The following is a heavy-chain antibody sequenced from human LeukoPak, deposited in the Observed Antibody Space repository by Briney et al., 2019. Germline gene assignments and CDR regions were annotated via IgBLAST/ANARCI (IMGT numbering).Heavy chain of an antibody. V-gene: IGHV1-18*01. CDR2: ISAYNGNT. Sequence: GASVKVSCKASGYTFTSYGISWVRQAPGQGLEWMGWISAYNGNTNYAQKLQGRVTMTTDTSTSTAYMELRSLRSDDTAVYYCARDGDPLGYCSGGSCQTAEYWGQRTLVTVSS. J-gene: IGHJ4*02. CDR1: GYTFTSYG. D-gene: IGHD2-15*01. CDR3: ARDGDPLGYCSGGSCQTAEY.